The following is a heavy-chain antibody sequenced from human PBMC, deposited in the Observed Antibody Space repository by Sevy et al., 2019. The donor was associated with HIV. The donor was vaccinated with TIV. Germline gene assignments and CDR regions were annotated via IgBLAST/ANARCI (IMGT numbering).Heavy chain of an antibody. V-gene: IGHV3-11*01. J-gene: IGHJ5*02. D-gene: IGHD6-6*01. CDR3: ARDPSIAARLDWFYP. Sequence: AGGSLRLSCAASGFTFSDYYMSWIRQAPGKGLEWVSYISSSGSTIYYADSVKGRFTISRDNAKNSLYLQMNSLRAEDTAVYYCARDPSIAARLDWFYPWGQGTLVTVSS. CDR2: ISSSGSTI. CDR1: GFTFSDYY.